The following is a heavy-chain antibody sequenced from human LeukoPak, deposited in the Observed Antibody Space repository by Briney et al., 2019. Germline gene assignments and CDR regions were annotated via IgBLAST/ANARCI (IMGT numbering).Heavy chain of an antibody. V-gene: IGHV4-59*08. D-gene: IGHD1-26*01. CDR2: IYYSGNT. CDR1: GASISSYY. Sequence: SETLSLTCTVSGASISSYYWSWIRQPPGKGLEWIAYIYYSGNTNYNPSLKSRASISVDTSKNLCSLRLSSVTAADTAVYYCARHAIYSGGYSFWFDPWGLGTLVTVSS. J-gene: IGHJ5*02. CDR3: ARHAIYSGGYSFWFDP.